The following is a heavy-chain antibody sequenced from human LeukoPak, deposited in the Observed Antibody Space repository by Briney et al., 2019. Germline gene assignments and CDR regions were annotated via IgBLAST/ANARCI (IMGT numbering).Heavy chain of an antibody. J-gene: IGHJ3*02. Sequence: GGSLRLSRAASGFTFSSYAMSWVRQAPGKGLEWVSAISGSGGSTYYADSVKGRFTISRHNAKNSLYLQMNSLRAEDTAVYYCAREVPGPLYCSGGSCYSSNAFDIWGQGTMVTVSS. V-gene: IGHV3-23*01. CDR1: GFTFSSYA. CDR2: ISGSGGST. D-gene: IGHD2-15*01. CDR3: AREVPGPLYCSGGSCYSSNAFDI.